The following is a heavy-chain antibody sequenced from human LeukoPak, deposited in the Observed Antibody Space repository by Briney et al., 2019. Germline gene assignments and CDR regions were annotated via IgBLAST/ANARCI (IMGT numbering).Heavy chain of an antibody. CDR3: ARDGRIVGARSAFDI. Sequence: PSETLSLTCTVSGGSISSYYWSWIRQPPGKGLEWIGYIYYSGSTNYNPSLKSRVTISVDTSKNQFSLKLSSVTAADTAVYYCARDGRIVGARSAFDIWGQGTMVTVSS. V-gene: IGHV4-59*12. J-gene: IGHJ3*02. CDR2: IYYSGST. D-gene: IGHD1-26*01. CDR1: GGSISSYY.